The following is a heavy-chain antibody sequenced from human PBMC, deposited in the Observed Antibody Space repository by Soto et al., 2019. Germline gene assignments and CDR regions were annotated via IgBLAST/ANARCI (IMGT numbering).Heavy chain of an antibody. Sequence: QVQLVQSGAEVKKPGSSVKVSCKASGGTFSSYAISWVRQAPGQGLEWMGGIIPIFGTANYAQKFQGRVTITADESTSTASMELSSRRSQDTAVYYCARGVRGVVTPRFDYWGQGTLVTVSS. CDR3: ARGVRGVVTPRFDY. V-gene: IGHV1-69*01. CDR2: IIPIFGTA. CDR1: GGTFSSYA. D-gene: IGHD3-10*01. J-gene: IGHJ4*02.